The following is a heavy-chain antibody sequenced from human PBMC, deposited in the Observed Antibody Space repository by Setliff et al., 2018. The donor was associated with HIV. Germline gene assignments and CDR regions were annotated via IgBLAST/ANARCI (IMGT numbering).Heavy chain of an antibody. V-gene: IGHV4-61*10. CDR1: GVSISSRNYF. D-gene: IGHD3-9*01. CDR2: IYTSGST. J-gene: IGHJ4*01. Sequence: SETLSLTCSVSGVSISSRNYFWHWIRQPAGKGLEWIGHIYTSGSTNYNPSLKYNPSLKSRATISIDTSKKQFSLKLNSVTAADTAVYYCASTARYHDLLTGYSNQGYFDHWGRGTLVTVSS. CDR3: ASTARYHDLLTGYSNQGYFDH.